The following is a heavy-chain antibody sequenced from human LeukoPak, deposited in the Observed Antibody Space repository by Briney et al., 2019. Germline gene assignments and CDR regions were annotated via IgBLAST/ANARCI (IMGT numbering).Heavy chain of an antibody. J-gene: IGHJ3*02. CDR3: ARVESWEHSGSSQDAFDI. V-gene: IGHV4-39*01. D-gene: IGHD1-26*01. CDR1: GVSISSSYSY. Sequence: SSETLSLTCTVSGVSISSSYSYWGWIRQPPGMGLEWIGSIYYTGNTYYNASLKSQVSISIDTSKNQFSLKLTSVAAADTAVYYCARVESWEHSGSSQDAFDIWGQGTMVTVSS. CDR2: IYYTGNT.